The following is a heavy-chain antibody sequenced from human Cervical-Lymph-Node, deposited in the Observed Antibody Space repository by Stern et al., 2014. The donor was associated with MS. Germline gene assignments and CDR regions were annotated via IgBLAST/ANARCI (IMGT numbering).Heavy chain of an antibody. CDR3: ARSLNWNDVEDYHYGLDV. CDR1: GYTFTGYY. V-gene: IGHV1-2*06. CDR2: INPNSGDT. D-gene: IGHD1-1*01. J-gene: IGHJ6*02. Sequence: VQLLQSGAEVKKPGASVKVPCKASGYTFTGYYLHWVRQAPGQGLEWMGRINPNSGDTKYAQNFQYRVTMTRDTSISTAYMELSRLRSDDTAVYYCARSLNWNDVEDYHYGLDVWGQGTTVTVSS.